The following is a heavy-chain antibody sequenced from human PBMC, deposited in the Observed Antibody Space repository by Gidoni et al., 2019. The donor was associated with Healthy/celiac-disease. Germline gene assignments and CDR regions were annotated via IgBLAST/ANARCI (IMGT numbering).Heavy chain of an antibody. J-gene: IGHJ4*02. CDR3: AGRGYYDSSAQPPFDY. D-gene: IGHD3-22*01. CDR2: IIPIFGTA. CDR1: GGTFSSYA. Sequence: QVHLVQSGAEVQTPASSVKVSSKASGGTFSSYAISWVRQAPGQGLEWMGGIIPIFGTANYAQKFQGRVTITADESTSTAYMELSSLRSEDTAVYYCAGRGYYDSSAQPPFDYWGQGTLVTVSS. V-gene: IGHV1-69*01.